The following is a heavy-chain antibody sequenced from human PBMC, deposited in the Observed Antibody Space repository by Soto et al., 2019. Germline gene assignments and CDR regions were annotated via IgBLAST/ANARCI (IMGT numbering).Heavy chain of an antibody. V-gene: IGHV4-59*01. CDR3: ARGTTVTNIDY. CDR2: IYYSGST. CDR1: GGSISSYY. J-gene: IGHJ4*02. Sequence: SETLSLTCTVSGGSISSYYWSWIRQPPGKGLEWIGYIYYSGSTIYNPSFKSRVTISVDTSKNQFSLKLNSVTAADTAVYYCARGTTVTNIDYWGQGTLVTVSS. D-gene: IGHD4-17*01.